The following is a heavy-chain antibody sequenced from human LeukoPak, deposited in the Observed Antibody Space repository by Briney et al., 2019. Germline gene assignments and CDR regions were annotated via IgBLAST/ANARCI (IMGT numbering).Heavy chain of an antibody. J-gene: IGHJ4*02. CDR2: ISSSSSYI. CDR3: ARITYGDYGSGY. Sequence: GGSLRLSCAASGFTFSSYSMNWVHQAPGKGLEWVSSISSSSSYIYYADSVKGRFSISRDNAKNSLYLQMNSLRAEDTAVYYCARITYGDYGSGYWGQGTLVTVSS. CDR1: GFTFSSYS. D-gene: IGHD4-17*01. V-gene: IGHV3-21*01.